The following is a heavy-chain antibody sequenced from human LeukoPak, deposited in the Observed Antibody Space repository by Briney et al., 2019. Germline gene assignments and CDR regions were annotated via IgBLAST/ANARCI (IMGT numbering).Heavy chain of an antibody. D-gene: IGHD3-10*01. Sequence: PGGSLRLSCAASGFTFSTYAMGWVRQAPGKGLEWVSAITRSANRTHYADSVRGRFIISRDNSKNIVYLHMNSLRTKDPAVYFCSRHKVVVLNPFDYWGQGPLVTVS. CDR2: ITRSANRT. CDR1: GFTFSTYA. V-gene: IGHV3-23*01. CDR3: SRHKVVVLNPFDY. J-gene: IGHJ4*02.